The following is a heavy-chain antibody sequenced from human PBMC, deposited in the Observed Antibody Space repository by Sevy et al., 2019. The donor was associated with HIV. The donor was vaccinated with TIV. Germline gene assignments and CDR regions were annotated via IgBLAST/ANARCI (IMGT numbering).Heavy chain of an antibody. Sequence: SETLSLTCAVSGDSISSGGYSWSWIRQPPGKGLEWIGNIYHSGSTYYNPSLKSRVTISVDRSKNQFSVKLSSVTAADTAVYYCARAAGGGVFDYWGQGTLVTVSS. V-gene: IGHV4-30-2*01. D-gene: IGHD3-10*01. CDR1: GDSISSGGYS. CDR2: IYHSGST. CDR3: ARAAGGGVFDY. J-gene: IGHJ4*02.